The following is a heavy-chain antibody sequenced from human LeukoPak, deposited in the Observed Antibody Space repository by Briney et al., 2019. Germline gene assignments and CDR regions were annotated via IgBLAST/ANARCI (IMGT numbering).Heavy chain of an antibody. Sequence: GGSLRLSCAASGFTFSSYWMHWVRQAPGKGLVWVSRINTDGSRTDYADSVKGRFTISRDNAKKSLYLQMNSLRAEDTAVYYCTRDKQQLDDYWGQGTLVTVSS. CDR1: GFTFSSYW. V-gene: IGHV3-74*01. J-gene: IGHJ4*02. CDR3: TRDKQQLDDY. D-gene: IGHD1-1*01. CDR2: INTDGSRT.